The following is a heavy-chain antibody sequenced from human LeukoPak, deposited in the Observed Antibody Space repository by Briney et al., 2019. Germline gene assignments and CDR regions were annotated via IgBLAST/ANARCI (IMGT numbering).Heavy chain of an antibody. Sequence: GGSLRLSCAASGFTFSSYDMHWVRQATGKGLEWVSAIGTAGDTYYPGSVKGRFTISRENAKNSLYLQMNSLRAGDTAVYYCARGEDYYGSGSHFDYWGQGTLVTVSS. J-gene: IGHJ4*02. D-gene: IGHD3-10*01. CDR3: ARGEDYYGSGSHFDY. V-gene: IGHV3-13*01. CDR2: IGTAGDT. CDR1: GFTFSSYD.